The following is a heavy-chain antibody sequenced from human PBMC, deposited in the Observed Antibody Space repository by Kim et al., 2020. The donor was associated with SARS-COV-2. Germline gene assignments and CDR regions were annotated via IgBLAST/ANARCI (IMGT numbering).Heavy chain of an antibody. D-gene: IGHD6-13*01. Sequence: GGSLRLSCAASGFTFSSYSLNWVRQAPGKGLEWVSSISSSSSYIYYADSEKGRFTISRKNAKNSLYLQMNSLRAEDTAVYYCARGGGYSCSWYCFDYCGQGTLFTVSS. CDR1: GFTFSSYS. J-gene: IGHJ4*02. CDR3: ARGGGYSCSWYCFDY. V-gene: IGHV3-21*01. CDR2: ISSSSSYI.